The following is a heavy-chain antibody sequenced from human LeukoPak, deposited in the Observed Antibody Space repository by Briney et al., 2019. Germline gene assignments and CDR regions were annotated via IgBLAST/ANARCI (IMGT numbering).Heavy chain of an antibody. J-gene: IGHJ4*02. D-gene: IGHD2-21*01. V-gene: IGHV1-2*06. CDR3: ARGSPGGEFDY. CDR2: INPNSGGA. CDR1: GYTFTGYY. Sequence: GASVKVSCKASGYTFTGYYMHWVRQAPGQGLEWMGRINPNSGGANYAQKFQGRVTMTRDTSISTAYMELSRLRSDDTAVYSCARGSPGGEFDYWGQGTLVTVSS.